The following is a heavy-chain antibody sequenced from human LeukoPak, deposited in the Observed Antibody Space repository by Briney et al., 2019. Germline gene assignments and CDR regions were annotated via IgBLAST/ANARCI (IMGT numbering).Heavy chain of an antibody. J-gene: IGHJ4*02. V-gene: IGHV3-30*09. CDR2: ISYDGSNK. CDR1: GYTFSSYA. D-gene: IGHD3-22*01. Sequence: GGSLRLSCAASGYTFSSYAMHWVRQAPGKGLEWVAVISYDGSNKYYADSVKGRFAISRDNSKNTLYLQMNSLRAEDTAVYYCARGLKSYDSSGYYPFGYWGQGTLVTVSS. CDR3: ARGLKSYDSSGYYPFGY.